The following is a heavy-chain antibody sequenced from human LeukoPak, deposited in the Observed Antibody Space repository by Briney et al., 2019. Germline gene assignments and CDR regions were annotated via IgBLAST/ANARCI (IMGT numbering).Heavy chain of an antibody. D-gene: IGHD1-26*01. CDR2: TSAYNGNT. Sequence: GASVKVSCKASGYTFTSYGISWVRQAPGQGLEWMGWTSAYNGNTNYAQKLQGRVTMTTDTSTSTAYMELRSLRSDDTAVYYCAREFGRAYSGSYYYYYYMDVWGKGTTVTVSS. CDR3: AREFGRAYSGSYYYYYYMDV. CDR1: GYTFTSYG. V-gene: IGHV1-18*01. J-gene: IGHJ6*03.